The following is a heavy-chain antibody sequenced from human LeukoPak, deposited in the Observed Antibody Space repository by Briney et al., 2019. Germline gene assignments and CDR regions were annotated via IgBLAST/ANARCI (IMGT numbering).Heavy chain of an antibody. V-gene: IGHV3-21*01. CDR1: GSTFSSYS. D-gene: IGHD2-15*01. Sequence: PGESLRLSCAASGSTFSSYSMNWVRQAPGKGMEWVSSISSSSSYIYYADSVKGRFTISRDNAKNSLYLQMNSLRAEDTAVYYCARDASEDIVVVVAASGFDYWGQGTLVTVSS. CDR3: ARDASEDIVVVVAASGFDY. J-gene: IGHJ4*02. CDR2: ISSSSSYI.